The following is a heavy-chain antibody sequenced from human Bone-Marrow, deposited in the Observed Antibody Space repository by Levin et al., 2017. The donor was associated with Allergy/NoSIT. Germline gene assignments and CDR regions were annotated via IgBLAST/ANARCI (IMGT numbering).Heavy chain of an antibody. Sequence: VASVKVSCTASGYTFTSYGISWVRQAPGQGLEWMGWINGYNGDTYYAQNVQDRATMTTDRSTKTAYMELRTLRFDDTAVYYCARDMRELNWFDSWGQGTLVTVSA. J-gene: IGHJ5*01. CDR1: GYTFTSYG. CDR3: ARDMRELNWFDS. CDR2: INGYNGDT. D-gene: IGHD1-7*01. V-gene: IGHV1-18*01.